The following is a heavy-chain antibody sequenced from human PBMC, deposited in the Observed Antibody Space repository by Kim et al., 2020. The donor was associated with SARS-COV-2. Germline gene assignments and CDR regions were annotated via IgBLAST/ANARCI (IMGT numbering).Heavy chain of an antibody. Sequence: YVDSVKSRFTISRDHARTSLYLQMSSLRADDTAIYYCARDLGASGSLDFWGPGTLVSVSS. V-gene: IGHV3-7*01. D-gene: IGHD3-10*01. J-gene: IGHJ4*02. CDR3: ARDLGASGSLDF.